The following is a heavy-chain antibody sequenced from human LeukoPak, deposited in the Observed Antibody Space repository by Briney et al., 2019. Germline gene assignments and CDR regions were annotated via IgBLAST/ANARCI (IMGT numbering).Heavy chain of an antibody. CDR2: ISAYNGNT. Sequence: GASVKVSCKAPGYTLTSYGLSWVRQAPGQGLEWMGWISAYNGNTNYAQKLQGRVTMTTDTSTSTAYMELRSLRSDDTAVYYCARERAAADDRYYFDYWGQGTLVTVSS. V-gene: IGHV1-18*01. D-gene: IGHD6-13*01. J-gene: IGHJ4*02. CDR1: GYTLTSYG. CDR3: ARERAAADDRYYFDY.